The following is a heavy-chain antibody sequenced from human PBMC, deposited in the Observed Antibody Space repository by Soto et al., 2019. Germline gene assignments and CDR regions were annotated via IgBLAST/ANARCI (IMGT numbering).Heavy chain of an antibody. CDR3: ARGGNFLGGSCCYYMDV. J-gene: IGHJ6*03. D-gene: IGHD2-15*01. Sequence: EVQLVESGGGLVQPGGSLRLSCAASGFTFSSYAMHWVRQAPGKGLEYVSAISSNGGSTYYANSVKGRFTISRDNSKNTLYLQMGSLRAEDMAVYYCARGGNFLGGSCCYYMDVWGKGTTVTVSS. CDR1: GFTFSSYA. V-gene: IGHV3-64*01. CDR2: ISSNGGST.